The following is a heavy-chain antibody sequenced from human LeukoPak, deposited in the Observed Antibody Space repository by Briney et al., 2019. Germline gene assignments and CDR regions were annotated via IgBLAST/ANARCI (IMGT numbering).Heavy chain of an antibody. V-gene: IGHV1-18*01. J-gene: IGHJ4*02. Sequence: ASVKVSCKASGYTFTSYGISWVRQAPGQGLEWMGWISTYNADTDYAQKLQGRVTMTTDTSTSTAYMELRSLRSDDTAVYYCARVVYHYFDYWGQGTLVTVSS. CDR3: ARVVYHYFDY. CDR1: GYTFTSYG. D-gene: IGHD2-8*02. CDR2: ISTYNADT.